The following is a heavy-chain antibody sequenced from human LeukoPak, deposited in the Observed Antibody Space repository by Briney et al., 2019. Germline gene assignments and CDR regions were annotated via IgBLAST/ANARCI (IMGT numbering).Heavy chain of an antibody. CDR2: ISSSGGTK. CDR1: GFTFSDYY. D-gene: IGHD3-10*02. J-gene: IGHJ6*04. Sequence: TGGSLRLSCAASGFTFSDYYMSWIRQAPGKGLEWVSYISSSGGTKYYTDSLKGRFTISRDNAKNSLYLQMNSLRAEDTAVYYCAELGITMIGGVWGKGTTVTISS. CDR3: AELGITMIGGV. V-gene: IGHV3-11*04.